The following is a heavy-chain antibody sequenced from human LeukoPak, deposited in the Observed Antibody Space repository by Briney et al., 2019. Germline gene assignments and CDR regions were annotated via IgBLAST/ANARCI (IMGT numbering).Heavy chain of an antibody. D-gene: IGHD2-2*01. V-gene: IGHV1-69*04. J-gene: IGHJ6*02. CDR2: IIPIFGIA. CDR1: GGTFSSYA. CDR3: AHIGVGDYEYGMDV. Sequence: SVKVSCKASGGTFSSYAISWVRQAPGQGLEWMGRIIPIFGIANYAQKFQGRVTITADKSTSTAYMELSSLRSEDTAVYYCAHIGVGDYEYGMDVWGQGTTVTVSS.